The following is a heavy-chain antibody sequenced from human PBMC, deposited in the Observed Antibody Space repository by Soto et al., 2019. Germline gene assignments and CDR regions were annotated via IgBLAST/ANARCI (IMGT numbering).Heavy chain of an antibody. D-gene: IGHD1-1*01. V-gene: IGHV3-21*01. CDR2: ISSSSSYI. Sequence: EVQLVESGGGLVKPGGSLRLSCAASGFTFSSYSMNWVRQAPGKGLGWVSSISSSSSYIYYADSVKGRFTISRDNAKNSLYLQMNSLRAEDTAVYYCATTTVNDAFDIWGQGTMVTVSS. CDR1: GFTFSSYS. CDR3: ATTTVNDAFDI. J-gene: IGHJ3*02.